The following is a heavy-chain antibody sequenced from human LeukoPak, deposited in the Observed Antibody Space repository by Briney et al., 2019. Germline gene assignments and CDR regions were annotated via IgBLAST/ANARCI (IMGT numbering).Heavy chain of an antibody. J-gene: IGHJ4*02. CDR2: IIPIPGMA. D-gene: IGHD1-26*01. Sequence: ASVKVSCKASGGTFSFYAINWVRQAPGQGLEWMGRIIPIPGMANYAQKFQGRVTITADSSTSTAYMEVSSLRSEDTAVYYCARAGEWEPHYFDYWGQGTLVTVSS. CDR1: GGTFSFYA. CDR3: ARAGEWEPHYFDY. V-gene: IGHV1-69*04.